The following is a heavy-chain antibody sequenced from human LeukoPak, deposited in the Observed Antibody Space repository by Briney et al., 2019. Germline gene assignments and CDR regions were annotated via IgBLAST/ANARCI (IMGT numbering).Heavy chain of an antibody. CDR1: AFTFDDYG. J-gene: IGHJ4*02. D-gene: IGHD2-15*01. Sequence: PGGSLRLSCAASAFTFDDYGMSWVRQPPRKGLEWVSGINWNGGSTGYADSVKGRFTISRDNAKNSLYLQMNSLRAEGTSLYYSGRDFQGSEGDWGQGTLVTVSS. CDR3: GRDFQGSEGD. V-gene: IGHV3-20*04. CDR2: INWNGGST.